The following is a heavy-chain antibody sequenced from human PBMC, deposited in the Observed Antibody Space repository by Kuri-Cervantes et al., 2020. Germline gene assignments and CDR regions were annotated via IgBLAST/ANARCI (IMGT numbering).Heavy chain of an antibody. CDR3: ARDKEEFGYYYYYGMDV. V-gene: IGHV3-66*01. D-gene: IGHD3-10*01. CDR2: IYSGGST. J-gene: IGHJ6*01. Sequence: GGSLRLSCAASGFTVSSNYMSWVRQAPGKGLEWVSVIYSGGSTYYADSVKGRFTISRDNSKNTLYLQMNSLRAEDTAVYYCARDKEEFGYYYYYGMDVWGQGNTVTVSS. CDR1: GFTVSSNY.